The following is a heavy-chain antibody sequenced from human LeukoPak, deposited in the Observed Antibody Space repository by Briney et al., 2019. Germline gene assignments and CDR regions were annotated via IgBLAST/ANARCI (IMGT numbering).Heavy chain of an antibody. Sequence: SETLSLTCTVSGYSINSGYYWVWIRQPPGKGLEWIGSIYRTGSINYNPSLKSRVTISVDTSKNQFSLKLSSVTAADTAVYYCARDLYSYGYDDYYYYMDVWGKGATVTISS. J-gene: IGHJ6*03. V-gene: IGHV4-38-2*02. D-gene: IGHD5-18*01. CDR1: GYSINSGYY. CDR3: ARDLYSYGYDDYYYYMDV. CDR2: IYRTGSI.